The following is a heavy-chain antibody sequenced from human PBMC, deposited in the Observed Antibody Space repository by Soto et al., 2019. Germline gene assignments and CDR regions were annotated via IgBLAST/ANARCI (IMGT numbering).Heavy chain of an antibody. J-gene: IGHJ4*02. V-gene: IGHV3-48*01. CDR1: GFTFSRYS. CDR3: AIPVDSRTTSCSR. D-gene: IGHD2-2*01. CDR2: ISSSSNSI. Sequence: EVQLVEYGGGFVQPGGSLRLSCAASGFTFSRYSMNWVRQAPGKGLEWVSYISSSSNSIYYADSVKGRFTISRDNAKNSLHLQMNILRAENTAVYYCAIPVDSRTTSCSRWGQGTLVTVSS.